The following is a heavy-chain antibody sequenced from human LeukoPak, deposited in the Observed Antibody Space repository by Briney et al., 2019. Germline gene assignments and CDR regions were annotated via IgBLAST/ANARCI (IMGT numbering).Heavy chain of an antibody. D-gene: IGHD3-10*01. Sequence: SETLSLTCTVSGGSISSYYWSWIRQPPGKGLEWIGYIYYSGSTNYNPSLKSRVTISVDTSKNQFSLKLSSVTAADTAVYYCARMEDYYYGSGNSRYYYGMDVWGQGTTVTVSS. V-gene: IGHV4-59*01. CDR2: IYYSGST. CDR3: ARMEDYYYGSGNSRYYYGMDV. CDR1: GGSISSYY. J-gene: IGHJ6*02.